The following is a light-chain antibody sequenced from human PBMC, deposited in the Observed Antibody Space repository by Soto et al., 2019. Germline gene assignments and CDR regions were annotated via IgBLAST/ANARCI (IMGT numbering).Light chain of an antibody. CDR1: QSVSTF. J-gene: IGKJ4*01. Sequence: EIVLTQFPATLSLSPGERATLSCRASQSVSTFLAWYQQKPGQAPRLVVYDASKSATGIPARFSCSGSGTDFTLTISSLEPEDFAVYYCQQRSSWRVTFGGGTKVEIK. CDR2: DAS. V-gene: IGKV3-11*01. CDR3: QQRSSWRVT.